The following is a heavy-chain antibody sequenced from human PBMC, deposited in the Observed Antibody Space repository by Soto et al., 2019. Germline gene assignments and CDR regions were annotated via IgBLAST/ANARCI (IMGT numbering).Heavy chain of an antibody. Sequence: GGSLRLSCTASGFTFGDYAMSWFRQAPGKGLEWVGFIRSKAYGGTTEYAASVKGRFTISRDDSKSIAYLQMNSLKTEDTAVYYCTREGSGGHDAFDIWGQGTMVTVSS. CDR1: GFTFGDYA. J-gene: IGHJ3*02. CDR2: IRSKAYGGTT. V-gene: IGHV3-49*03. D-gene: IGHD3-10*01. CDR3: TREGSGGHDAFDI.